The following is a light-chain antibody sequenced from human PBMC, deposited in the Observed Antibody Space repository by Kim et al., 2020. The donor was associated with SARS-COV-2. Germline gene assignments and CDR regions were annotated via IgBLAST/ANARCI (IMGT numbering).Light chain of an antibody. V-gene: IGLV3-21*04. Sequence: SYELTQPPSVSVAPGKTARITCGGNNIGSKSVHWYQQKPGQAPVLVIYYDSDRPSGIPERFSGSNSGNTATLTISRVEAGDEADYYCQAWASSSDPVVFG. CDR2: YDS. J-gene: IGLJ2*01. CDR1: NIGSKS. CDR3: QAWASSSDPVV.